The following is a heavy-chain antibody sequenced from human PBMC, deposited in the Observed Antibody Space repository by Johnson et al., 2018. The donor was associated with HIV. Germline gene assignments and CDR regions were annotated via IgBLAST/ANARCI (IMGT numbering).Heavy chain of an antibody. Sequence: VQLVESGGGVVRPGGSLRLSCAASGVTVSSNYMTWVRQAPGTGLEWVSVIFRGGSTYYAASVKGRFTISRDNAKNTAYLQMNSLRVEDTAVYYCAKDQGYWGDDAFDIWGQGTMVTVSA. V-gene: IGHV3-66*01. CDR3: AKDQGYWGDDAFDI. D-gene: IGHD7-27*01. J-gene: IGHJ3*02. CDR2: IFRGGST. CDR1: GVTVSSNY.